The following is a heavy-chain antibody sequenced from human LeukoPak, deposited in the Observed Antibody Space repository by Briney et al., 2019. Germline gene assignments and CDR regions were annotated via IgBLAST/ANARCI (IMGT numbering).Heavy chain of an antibody. J-gene: IGHJ4*02. CDR1: GFTFSACA. CDR2: ISNSDGST. D-gene: IGHD3-10*01. Sequence: GGSLRLSCAASGFTFSACAMSWVRQAPGKGLEWVSTISNSDGSTYNADSVKGRFTISRDNSKNTLYLQMNSLRAEDTAVYYCAKGIKASGTYYHFDYWGQGTLVTVSS. V-gene: IGHV3-23*01. CDR3: AKGIKASGTYYHFDY.